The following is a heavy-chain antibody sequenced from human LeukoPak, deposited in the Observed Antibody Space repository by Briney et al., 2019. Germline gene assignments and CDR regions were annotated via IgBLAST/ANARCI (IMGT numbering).Heavy chain of an antibody. CDR1: EFVFSDYY. Sequence: GGSLRLSCAASEFVFSDYYMSWIRQAPGKGLEWVTYISDSGSTIYYADSVKGRFTISRDNVKNSLYLQMNGLRAEDTAVYYCAREMEGDYGSGTFFDLWGQGNMVTVSS. V-gene: IGHV3-11*01. J-gene: IGHJ4*02. CDR3: AREMEGDYGSGTFFDL. CDR2: ISDSGSTI. D-gene: IGHD3-10*01.